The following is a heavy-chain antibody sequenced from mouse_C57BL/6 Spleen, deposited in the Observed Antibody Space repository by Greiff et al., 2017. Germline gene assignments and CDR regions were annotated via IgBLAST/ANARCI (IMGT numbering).Heavy chain of an antibody. CDR1: GYTFTDYN. J-gene: IGHJ4*01. D-gene: IGHD2-4*01. CDR3: ARPRSRNDYDYAMDY. Sequence: EVQLQQSGPELVKPGASVKIPCKASGYTFTDYNMDWVKQSHGKSLEWIGDINPNNGGTIYNQKFKGKATLTVDKSSSTAYMELRSLTSEDTAVYYCARPRSRNDYDYAMDYWGQGTSVTVSS. CDR2: INPNNGGT. V-gene: IGHV1-18*01.